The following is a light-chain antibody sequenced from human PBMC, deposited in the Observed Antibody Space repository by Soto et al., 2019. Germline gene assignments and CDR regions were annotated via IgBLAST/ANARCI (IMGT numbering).Light chain of an antibody. CDR3: ATFDSNAVV. CDR1: KLGNKY. V-gene: IGLV3-1*01. Sequence: SYELTQPPSVSVSPGQTASVTCSGNKLGNKYVSWYQQQPAQSPVVVIHQDAKRPSGIPERFSGSNSGNTATLTISGTQALDEADYYCATFDSNAVVFGGGTKLTVL. CDR2: QDA. J-gene: IGLJ2*01.